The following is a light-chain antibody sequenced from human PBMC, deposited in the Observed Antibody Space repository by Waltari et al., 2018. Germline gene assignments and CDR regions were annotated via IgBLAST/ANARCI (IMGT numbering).Light chain of an antibody. CDR1: SGIDVDTYK. Sequence: QAVLTQPASLSASPGASASLPCTLRSGIDVDTYKLYWYQQTPGSPPQFLLTYKPDSGVQLGSGVPSRFSASIDTSANANLLLISGLQSEDEADYYCMILYNNAVVFGGGTNLTVL. V-gene: IGLV5-45*01. J-gene: IGLJ3*02. CDR2: YKPDSGV. CDR3: MILYNNAVV.